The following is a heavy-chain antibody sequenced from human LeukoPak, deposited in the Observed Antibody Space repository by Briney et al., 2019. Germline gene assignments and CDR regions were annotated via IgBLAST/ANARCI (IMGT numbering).Heavy chain of an antibody. J-gene: IGHJ4*02. D-gene: IGHD3-22*01. CDR1: GFTVSSNY. V-gene: IGHV3-53*01. CDR3: ARTYYYDSSGYYGLDY. CDR2: IYSGGST. Sequence: GGSLRLSCAASGFTVSSNYMSWVRQAPGKGLEWVSVIYSGGSTYYADAVKGRFTISRDNSKNTQYLQMNSLRAEDTAVYYCARTYYYDSSGYYGLDYWGQGTLVTVSS.